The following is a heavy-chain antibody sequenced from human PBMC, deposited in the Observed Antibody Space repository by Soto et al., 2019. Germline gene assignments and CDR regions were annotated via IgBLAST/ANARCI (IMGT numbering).Heavy chain of an antibody. D-gene: IGHD3-10*01. CDR1: GYSFTSYW. Sequence: PGESLKISCKGSGYSFTSYWIGWVRQMPGKGLECMGIIYPGDSDIRYSPSFQGQVTISADKSISTAYLQWSSLKASDTAMYYCARAYYYGSGSLNYYGLDVWGQGTTVTVSS. CDR2: IYPGDSDI. V-gene: IGHV5-51*01. J-gene: IGHJ6*02. CDR3: ARAYYYGSGSLNYYGLDV.